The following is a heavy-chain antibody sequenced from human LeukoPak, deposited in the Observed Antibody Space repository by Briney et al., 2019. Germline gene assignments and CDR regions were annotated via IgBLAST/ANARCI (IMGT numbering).Heavy chain of an antibody. CDR1: GGSFSIYY. CDR2: IYTSGST. CDR3: APGGYIGYGHAFDI. J-gene: IGHJ3*02. V-gene: IGHV4-4*07. D-gene: IGHD5-12*01. Sequence: KPSETLSLTCTVSGGSFSIYYWSWIRQPAGKGLEWIGRIYTSGSTNYIPSLKSRVTISVDTSKNHLSLILSSVTAADTAVYYCAPGGYIGYGHAFDIWGQGTMVTVSS.